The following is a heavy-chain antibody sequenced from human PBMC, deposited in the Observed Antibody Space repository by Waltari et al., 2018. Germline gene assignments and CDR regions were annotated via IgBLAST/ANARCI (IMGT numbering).Heavy chain of an antibody. D-gene: IGHD5-12*01. CDR3: AREGGGFDYTPDY. J-gene: IGHJ4*02. CDR2: SSGDGGST. V-gene: IGHV3-74*01. Sequence: EVQLEESGGGLVQPGGSRRLSCEASGFDFTKHYMHWVRQGPGKGLVGGSRSSGDGGSTSYADSVKGRFTISRDNSKNTLYLQMNSFRAEDTGIYYCAREGGGFDYTPDYWGQGTLVTVSS. CDR1: GFDFTKHY.